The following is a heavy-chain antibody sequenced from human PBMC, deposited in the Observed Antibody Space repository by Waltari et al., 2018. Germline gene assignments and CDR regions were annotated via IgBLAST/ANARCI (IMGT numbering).Heavy chain of an antibody. D-gene: IGHD6-13*01. CDR2: IKEDGSEK. CDR1: GFVFSSFW. Sequence: EVHLVESGGGLVQPGGSLRLSCAASGFVFSSFWMSWVRQAPGKGLEWVANIKEDGSEKYYVDSVKGRFTISRDNAENSLSLQMNSLRSEDTALYYCVRTFSAGTASLYWGQGTLVSVSS. V-gene: IGHV3-7*01. CDR3: VRTFSAGTASLY. J-gene: IGHJ4*02.